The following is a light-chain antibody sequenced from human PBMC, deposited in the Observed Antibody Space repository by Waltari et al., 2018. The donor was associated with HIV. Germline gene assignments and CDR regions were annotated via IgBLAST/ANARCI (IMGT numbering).Light chain of an antibody. CDR1: TIGTKS. CDR2: DDS. J-gene: IGLJ2*01. Sequence: SYVVSQPPSVSVAPGQTARITCGGNTIGTKSVHWYQQKPGQAPVLVVYDDSDRRSGIPERFSGSNSGNTATLTISRVEAGDEADYYCQVWDSSTYNPEVVFGGGTKMTVL. V-gene: IGLV3-21*02. CDR3: QVWDSSTYNPEVV.